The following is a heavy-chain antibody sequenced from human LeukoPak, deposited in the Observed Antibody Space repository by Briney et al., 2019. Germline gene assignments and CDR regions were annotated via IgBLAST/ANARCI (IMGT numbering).Heavy chain of an antibody. CDR1: GFTFSSYG. D-gene: IGHD3-10*02. V-gene: IGHV3-23*01. J-gene: IGHJ6*04. Sequence: PGGSLRLSCAASGFTFSSYGMSWVRQAPRKGLEWVSAISSGGVRTHYADSVKGRFTISRDNAKNSLYLQMNSLRAEDTAVYYCAELGITMIGGVWGKGTTVTISS. CDR3: AELGITMIGGV. CDR2: ISSGGVRT.